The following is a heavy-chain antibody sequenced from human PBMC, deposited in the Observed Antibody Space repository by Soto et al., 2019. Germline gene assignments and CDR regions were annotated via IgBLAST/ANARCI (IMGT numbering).Heavy chain of an antibody. V-gene: IGHV4-31*03. CDR1: GASINSGGYY. CDR3: VIGHAWAVLPPY. CDR2: IYFTGNT. Sequence: SETLSLTCTVSGASINSGGYYWNWVRLLPGRGLEWIGYIYFTGNTYYNPSLESRVTISLDTPQNQFSLELNSVSAADTAVYYFVIGHAWAVLPPYSGQGALLTVST. J-gene: IGHJ4*02.